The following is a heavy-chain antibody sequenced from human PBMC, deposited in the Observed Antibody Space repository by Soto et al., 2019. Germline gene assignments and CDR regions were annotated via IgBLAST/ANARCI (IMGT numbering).Heavy chain of an antibody. CDR1: CGSSSSGRYD. J-gene: IGHJ5*01. D-gene: IGHD6-13*01. V-gene: IGHV4-39*01. CDR3: ARSGVRAAATKWFDS. CDR2: MYHGGTT. Sequence: ETLSLPSPVSCGSSSSGRYDWGWIRQTPGRGLEWIASMYHGGTTYSNPSLKSRVTISVDTSKNQFYLRLTSVTAADTAVYYCARSGVRAAATKWFDSWGQGTLVTVSS.